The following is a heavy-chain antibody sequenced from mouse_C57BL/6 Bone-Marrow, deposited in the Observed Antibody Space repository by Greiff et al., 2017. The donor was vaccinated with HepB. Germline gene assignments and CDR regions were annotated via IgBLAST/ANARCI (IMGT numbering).Heavy chain of an antibody. J-gene: IGHJ3*01. D-gene: IGHD2-4*01. V-gene: IGHV1-72*01. CDR3: ARLRRLRRFAY. CDR1: GYTFTSYW. Sequence: QVHVKQPGAELVKPGASVKLSCKASGYTFTSYWMHWVKQRPGRGLEWLGRIDPNSGCTKYNETFKSKATLAVDKPSSTAYMQLSSLTSEDSAVDYCARLRRLRRFAYWGQGTLVTVSA. CDR2: IDPNSGCT.